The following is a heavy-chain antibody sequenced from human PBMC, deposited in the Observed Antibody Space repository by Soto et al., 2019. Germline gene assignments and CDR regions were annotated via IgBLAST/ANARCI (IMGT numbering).Heavy chain of an antibody. Sequence: ASVKVSCKVSGCRFPSYGINWVRQAPGQGLEWVGWVNTDNHNTNYAQNFQHRVSLTTDTSTNTAFLELRGLRSDDTAVYYCARVRLGDPFDYWGQGTLVTVSS. CDR1: GCRFPSYG. D-gene: IGHD2-21*01. CDR2: VNTDNHNT. J-gene: IGHJ4*01. CDR3: ARVRLGDPFDY. V-gene: IGHV1-18*01.